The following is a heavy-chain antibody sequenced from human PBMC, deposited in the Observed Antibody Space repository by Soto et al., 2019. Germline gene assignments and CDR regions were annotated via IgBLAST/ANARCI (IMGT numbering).Heavy chain of an antibody. D-gene: IGHD2-2*01. J-gene: IGHJ6*02. V-gene: IGHV3-43*01. CDR1: GFTFDDYT. CDR3: AKERAVVVSETINYFGMDA. CDR2: ISWDGNST. Sequence: PGGSLRLSCAASGFTFDDYTLHWVRQAPGKGLEWVSLISWDGNSTYYADSVKGRFTISRDNSRNSLYLQMNSLRSEDTALYYCAKERAVVVSETINYFGMDAWGQGTTVTVSS.